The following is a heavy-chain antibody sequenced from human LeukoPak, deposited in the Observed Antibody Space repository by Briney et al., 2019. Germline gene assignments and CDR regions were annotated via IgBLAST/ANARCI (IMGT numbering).Heavy chain of an antibody. CDR2: IYYSGST. V-gene: IGHV4-30-4*08. Sequence: SETLSLPCTVSGGSISSGDYYSSWIRQPPGKGLKWIGYIYYSGSTYYNPSIKSRVTLSVDTSKNQFPLKLSSVTAADTAVYYCAGSPKWESNFDYWGQGTLVTVSS. J-gene: IGHJ4*02. CDR3: AGSPKWESNFDY. D-gene: IGHD1-26*01. CDR1: GGSISSGDYY.